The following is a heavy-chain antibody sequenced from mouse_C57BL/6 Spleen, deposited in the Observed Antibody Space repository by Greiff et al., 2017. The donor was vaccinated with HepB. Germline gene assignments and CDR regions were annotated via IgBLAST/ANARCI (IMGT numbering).Heavy chain of an antibody. CDR1: GYSITSGYY. Sequence: DVKLVESGPGLVKPSQSLSLTCSVTGYSITSGYYWNWIRQFPGNKLEWMGYISYDGSNNYNPSLKNRISITRYTAKNQFFLKLNSVTTEDTATYYCASLDSSGYGDFDYWGQGTTLTVSS. CDR3: ASLDSSGYGDFDY. CDR2: ISYDGSN. V-gene: IGHV3-6*01. J-gene: IGHJ2*01. D-gene: IGHD3-2*02.